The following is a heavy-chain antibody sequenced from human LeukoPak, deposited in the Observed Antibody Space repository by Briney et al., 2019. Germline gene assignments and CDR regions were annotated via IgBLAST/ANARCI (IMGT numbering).Heavy chain of an antibody. V-gene: IGHV4-4*09. CDR1: GDSINTYS. J-gene: IGHJ2*01. Sequence: LETLSLTCTVSGDSINTYSWSWIRQPPGKALEWIGYISPSGTTNYNPSFESRVTISLSTSKNHFSLQLKSVTAADTALYYCATDYGGNSDWYFDLWGRGTLVTVSS. CDR2: ISPSGTT. D-gene: IGHD4-23*01. CDR3: ATDYGGNSDWYFDL.